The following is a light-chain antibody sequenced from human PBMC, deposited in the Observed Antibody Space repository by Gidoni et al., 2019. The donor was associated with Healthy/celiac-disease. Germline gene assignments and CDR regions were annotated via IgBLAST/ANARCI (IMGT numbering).Light chain of an antibody. V-gene: IGKV3-20*01. CDR3: QQYGSSPDT. Sequence: EIVLTQSPGTMSLSPGERATLSCRASQSVSSSYLAWDQQKPGQAPRLLIYGASSRATGIPDRFSGSGFGTDFTLTISRLEPEDFAVYYCQQYGSSPDTFGQGTKLEIK. CDR1: QSVSSSY. J-gene: IGKJ2*01. CDR2: GAS.